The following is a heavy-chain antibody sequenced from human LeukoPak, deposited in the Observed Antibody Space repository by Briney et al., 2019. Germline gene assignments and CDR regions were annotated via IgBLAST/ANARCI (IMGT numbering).Heavy chain of an antibody. D-gene: IGHD3-10*01. J-gene: IGHJ1*01. CDR2: IHYSGST. V-gene: IGHV4-39*07. CDR3: ARGRRLLWFGGDLEYFQH. CDR1: GGSMGSSSDY. Sequence: PSETLSLTCTVSGGSMGSSSDYWGWIRQPPGKGLEWIGSIHYSGSTYYNPSLKSRVTISVDTSKNRFSLKLSSVTAADTAVYYCARGRRLLWFGGDLEYFQHWGQGTLVTVSS.